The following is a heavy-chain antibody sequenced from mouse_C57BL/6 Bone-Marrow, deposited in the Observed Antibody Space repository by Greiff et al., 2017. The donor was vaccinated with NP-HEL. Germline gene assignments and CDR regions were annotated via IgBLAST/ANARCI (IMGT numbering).Heavy chain of an antibody. Sequence: DVQLVESGGGLVQPKGSLKLSCAASGFSFNTYAMNWVRQAPGKGLEWVARIRSKSNNYATYYADSLKARFTISRDASESMLYLQMNNLKTEDTAMYYCVRQDYDGYYLYYWGQGTTLTVSS. D-gene: IGHD2-3*01. J-gene: IGHJ2*01. CDR3: VRQDYDGYYLYY. V-gene: IGHV10-1*01. CDR1: GFSFNTYA. CDR2: IRSKSNNYAT.